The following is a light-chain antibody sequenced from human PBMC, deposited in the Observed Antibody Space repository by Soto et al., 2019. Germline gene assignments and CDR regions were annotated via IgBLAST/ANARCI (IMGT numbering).Light chain of an antibody. CDR2: DIN. V-gene: IGLV7-46*01. CDR1: TGTVTSCHY. CDR3: LLSYSGPSI. Sequence: QAVVTPEPSLTVSPGGTVTLTCGSSTGTVTSCHYPYGFQLKPGQAPRTLLSDINNKHSWTPARFSGSLLGGKAALTLSGAQPEDEGDYYCLLSYSGPSIFGGGTQLTVL. J-gene: IGLJ7*01.